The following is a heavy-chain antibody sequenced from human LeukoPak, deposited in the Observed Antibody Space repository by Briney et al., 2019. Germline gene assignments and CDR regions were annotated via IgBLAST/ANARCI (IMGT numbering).Heavy chain of an antibody. V-gene: IGHV4-59*07. J-gene: IGHJ4*02. CDR2: MYNSGST. CDR1: GGSISGSY. Sequence: SDTLSLTCIVSGGSISGSYRSWIRQPPGKGLEWIAYMYNSGSTNYNPSLKSRVTISIDTSKNQFSLKLSSLTAADTAIYYCARGIESYGDYGYWGQGILVTVCS. D-gene: IGHD4-17*01. CDR3: ARGIESYGDYGY.